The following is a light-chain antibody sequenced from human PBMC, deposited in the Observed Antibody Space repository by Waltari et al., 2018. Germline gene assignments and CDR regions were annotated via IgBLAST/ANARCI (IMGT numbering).Light chain of an antibody. J-gene: IGLJ2*01. Sequence: QSALTQPASVSGSPGQSITISCTGTSSAVGGYQYVSWYQHHPGKAPKLLIYEVNNRPSGVSSRFSGSKSGNMASLTISGLQPEDEADYYCSSYTSSSTLVFGGGTKLTVL. CDR3: SSYTSSSTLV. CDR1: SSAVGGYQY. CDR2: EVN. V-gene: IGLV2-14*01.